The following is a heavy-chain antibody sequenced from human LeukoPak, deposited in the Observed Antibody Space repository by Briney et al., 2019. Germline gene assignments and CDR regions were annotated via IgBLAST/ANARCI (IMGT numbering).Heavy chain of an antibody. J-gene: IGHJ4*02. CDR3: AREPSPMVRGYSPTY. Sequence: ASVKVSCKASGYTFTSYAMNWVRQAPGQGLEWMGIINPGGGSTTYAQNFQGRVTMTRDTSTSTAHMELRSLRSEDTAVYYCAREPSPMVRGYSPTYWGQGTLVTVSS. V-gene: IGHV1-46*01. D-gene: IGHD3-10*01. CDR2: INPGGGST. CDR1: GYTFTSYA.